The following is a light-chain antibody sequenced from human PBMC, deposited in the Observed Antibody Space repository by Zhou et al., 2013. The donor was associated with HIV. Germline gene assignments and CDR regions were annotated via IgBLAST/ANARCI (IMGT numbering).Light chain of an antibody. Sequence: ETVMAQSPATLSVSPGERVTLSCRASQDITSSLAWYQQRPGQAPRLLIYGTSTRATGVPARFSGSGSGTDFTLTISSLQSEDFAIYYCQQYKTAITFGQGTRLE. CDR3: QQYKTAIT. CDR1: QDITSS. V-gene: IGKV3D-15*01. J-gene: IGKJ5*01. CDR2: GTS.